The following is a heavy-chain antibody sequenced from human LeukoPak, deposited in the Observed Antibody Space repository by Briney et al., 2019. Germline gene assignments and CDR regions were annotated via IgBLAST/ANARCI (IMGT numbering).Heavy chain of an antibody. J-gene: IGHJ4*02. CDR2: ITSSSTYT. Sequence: GGSLRLSCAASGFSFSSYNMNWVRQTPGKGLEWVSSITSSSTYTFYADSVKGRFTISRDNARNSLYLQMNSLRAEDTAVYYCARPELPGWSVLADFWGQGTLVTVSS. CDR1: GFSFSSYN. CDR3: ARPELPGWSVLADF. D-gene: IGHD2-15*01. V-gene: IGHV3-21*01.